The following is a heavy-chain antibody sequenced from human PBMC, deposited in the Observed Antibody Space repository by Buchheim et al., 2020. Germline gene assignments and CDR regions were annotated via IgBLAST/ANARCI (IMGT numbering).Heavy chain of an antibody. CDR3: AKGGGSGWYGG. Sequence: EVQLLESGGGLVQPGGSLRLSCAASGFTFSSYAMSWVRRAPGKGLEWVSSISGSDYTTYYGDSVKGRFNISRDNAKNTLYLQMNSLRAEDTAVYYCAKGGGSGWYGGWGQGTL. V-gene: IGHV3-23*01. CDR1: GFTFSSYA. CDR2: ISGSDYTT. J-gene: IGHJ4*02. D-gene: IGHD6-19*01.